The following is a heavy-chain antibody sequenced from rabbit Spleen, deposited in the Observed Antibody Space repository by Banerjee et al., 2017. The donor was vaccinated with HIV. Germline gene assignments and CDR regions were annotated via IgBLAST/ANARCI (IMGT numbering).Heavy chain of an antibody. CDR1: GFTLSSYY. Sequence: QQLEESGGGLVQPGGSLKLSCKASGFTLSSYYMNWVRQAPGKGLEWIGYIDPLFGSTYYASWVNGRFSISRENTQNTVYLKLNSLTAADTATYFCVRDRADIGGDYGPYYFDFWGQGTLVTVS. J-gene: IGHJ4*01. CDR3: VRDRADIGGDYGPYYFDF. CDR2: IDPLFGST. V-gene: IGHV1S7*01. D-gene: IGHD2-1*01.